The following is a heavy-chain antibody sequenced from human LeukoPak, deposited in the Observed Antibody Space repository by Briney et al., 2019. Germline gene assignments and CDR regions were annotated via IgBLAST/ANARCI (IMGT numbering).Heavy chain of an antibody. J-gene: IGHJ3*02. CDR2: ISWNSGSI. CDR1: GFTFDDYA. V-gene: IGHV3-9*01. D-gene: IGHD3-16*02. CDR3: ARDNPDYDYIWGSYRGGDAFDI. Sequence: GGSLRLSCAASGFTFDDYAMHWVRQAPGKGLEWVSGISWNSGSIGYADSVKGRFTISRENAKNFLYLQMNSLRAEDTAVYYCARDNPDYDYIWGSYRGGDAFDIWGQGTMVTVSS.